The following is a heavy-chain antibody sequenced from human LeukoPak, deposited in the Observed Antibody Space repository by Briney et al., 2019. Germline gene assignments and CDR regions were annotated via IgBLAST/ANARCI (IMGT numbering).Heavy chain of an antibody. Sequence: GGSLRLSCAASGFTVSSNYMSWVRQAPGKGLEWVSSISSSSSYIYYADSVKGRFTISRDNAKNSLYLQMNSLRAEDTAVYYCARGQAVAGNCFDYWGQGTLVTVSS. CDR3: ARGQAVAGNCFDY. CDR2: ISSSSSYI. D-gene: IGHD6-19*01. CDR1: GFTVSSNY. V-gene: IGHV3-21*01. J-gene: IGHJ4*02.